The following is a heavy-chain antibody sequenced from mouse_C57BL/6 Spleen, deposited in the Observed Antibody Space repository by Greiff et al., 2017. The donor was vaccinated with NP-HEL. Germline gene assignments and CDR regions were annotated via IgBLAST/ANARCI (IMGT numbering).Heavy chain of an antibody. D-gene: IGHD1-1*01. Sequence: QVQLQQSGAELARPGASVKMSCKASGYTFTSYTMHWVKQRPGQGLEWIGYINPSSGYTKYNQKFKDKATLTADKSSSTAYMQLSSLTSEDSAVYYCARFDGSSLYAMDYWGQGTSVTVSS. CDR2: INPSSGYT. J-gene: IGHJ4*01. CDR1: GYTFTSYT. CDR3: ARFDGSSLYAMDY. V-gene: IGHV1-4*01.